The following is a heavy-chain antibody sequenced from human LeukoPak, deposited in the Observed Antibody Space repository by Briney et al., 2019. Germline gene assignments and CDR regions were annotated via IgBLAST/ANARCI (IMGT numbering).Heavy chain of an antibody. CDR3: ARGSGSYATNGG. D-gene: IGHD1-26*01. Sequence: GGSLRLSCAASGFSASNNYMSWVRQAPGKGLEWVSVIFSGGTTYYAGSVKGRFTISRDNSKNTVYLQMNSLRADDTAMYYCARGSGSYATNGGWGQGTLVTVSS. V-gene: IGHV3-53*01. J-gene: IGHJ4*02. CDR1: GFSASNNY. CDR2: IFSGGTT.